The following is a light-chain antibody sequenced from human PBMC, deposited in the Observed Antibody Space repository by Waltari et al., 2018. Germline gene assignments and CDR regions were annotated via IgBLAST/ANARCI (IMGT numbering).Light chain of an antibody. J-gene: IGLJ2*01. CDR1: SSDVGGYNY. CDR3: CSHAGSGTFWV. V-gene: IGLV2-23*02. Sequence: QSVLTQPASVSGSPGQSITISCTGTSSDVGGYNYVSWYQRHPGKAPTVMIFDVSKRPSGVSVRFSGSKSGNTASLTISGLQAEDEADYYCCSHAGSGTFWVFGGGTKLTVL. CDR2: DVS.